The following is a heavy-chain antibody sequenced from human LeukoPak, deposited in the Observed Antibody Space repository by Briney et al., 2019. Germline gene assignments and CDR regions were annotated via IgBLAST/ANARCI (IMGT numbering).Heavy chain of an antibody. CDR2: IYSGGST. CDR1: GFTVSSNY. V-gene: IGHV3-53*05. D-gene: IGHD1-26*01. Sequence: PGGSLRLSCAASGFTVSSNYMSWVRQAPGKGLEWVSVIYSGGSTYYADSVKGRFTISRDNSKNTLYLQMNSLRAEDTAVYYCAKERNGSYLYYFDYWGQGTLVTVSS. CDR3: AKERNGSYLYYFDY. J-gene: IGHJ4*02.